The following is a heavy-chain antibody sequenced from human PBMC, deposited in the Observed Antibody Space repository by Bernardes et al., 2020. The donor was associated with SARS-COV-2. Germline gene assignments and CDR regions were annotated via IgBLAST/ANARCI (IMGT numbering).Heavy chain of an antibody. CDR2: IGQDGSDT. D-gene: IGHD2-2*01. V-gene: IGHV3-7*03. J-gene: IGHJ4*02. CDR1: GFSFGGHW. Sequence: GGSLRLSCAASGFSFGGHWMTWVRQLPGKGLEWVANIGQDGSDTRYLKSVEGRFTISRDNSKKNLYLQMDGLRAEDTALYFCVRDEYIVVGPAAGVFASWGRGTLVTVSS. CDR3: VRDEYIVVGPAAGVFAS.